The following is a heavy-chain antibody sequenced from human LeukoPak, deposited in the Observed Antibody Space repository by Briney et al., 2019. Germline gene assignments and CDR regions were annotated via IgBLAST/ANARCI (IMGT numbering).Heavy chain of an antibody. J-gene: IGHJ6*04. V-gene: IGHV4-4*08. CDR3: ARRWDTATLDV. D-gene: IGHD5-18*01. Sequence: SETLSLTCTVSGGSLSSHSWSWIRQPPGKGLEWIGYIYNSGYTNYNPSLKSRVTMSVDTSKNQFSLKVTSVTAADTAVYYCARRWDTATLDVWGKGTTVTVSS. CDR1: GGSLSSHS. CDR2: IYNSGYT.